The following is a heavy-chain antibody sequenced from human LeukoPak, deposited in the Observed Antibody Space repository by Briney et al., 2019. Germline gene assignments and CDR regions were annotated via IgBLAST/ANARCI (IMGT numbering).Heavy chain of an antibody. CDR1: GFTFSSQS. J-gene: IGHJ4*02. Sequence: GGSLRLSCAASGFTFSSQSMNWVRQAPGEGLEWVSSISSTSRNIYYADSVKGRFTISRDNAKNSLNLQLNSLRAEDTAVYYCARGGFGGNPFDYWGQGTLVTVSS. CDR2: ISSTSRNI. CDR3: ARGGFGGNPFDY. D-gene: IGHD4-23*01. V-gene: IGHV3-21*01.